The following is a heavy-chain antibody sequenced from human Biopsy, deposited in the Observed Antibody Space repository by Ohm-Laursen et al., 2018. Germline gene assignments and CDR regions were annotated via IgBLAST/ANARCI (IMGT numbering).Heavy chain of an antibody. V-gene: IGHV1-8*02. J-gene: IGHJ6*02. D-gene: IGHD6-19*01. CDR1: GGAFTNYA. Sequence: ASVKVSCKASGGAFTNYAINWVRQAPGHGLEWMGWMIPSSGKTGYAQRFQGRVTLTMNTSISTAYMELSGLRSEDTAVYYCVAYPSSGFFENNDDFAMDVWGQGTTVMVSS. CDR2: MIPSSGKT. CDR3: VAYPSSGFFENNDDFAMDV.